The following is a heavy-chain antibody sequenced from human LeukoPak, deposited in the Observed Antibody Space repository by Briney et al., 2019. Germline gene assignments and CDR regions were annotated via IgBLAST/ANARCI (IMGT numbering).Heavy chain of an antibody. J-gene: IGHJ4*02. V-gene: IGHV1-2*02. CDR1: GYTFTSYD. Sequence: GASVKVSCKASGYTFTSYDINWVRQATGQGLEWMGWINPNSGGTNYAQKFQGRVTMTRDTSISTAYMELSRLRSDDTAVYYCARGLTMVRGVIISTLLGYWGQGTLVTVSS. CDR3: ARGLTMVRGVIISTLLGY. CDR2: INPNSGGT. D-gene: IGHD3-10*01.